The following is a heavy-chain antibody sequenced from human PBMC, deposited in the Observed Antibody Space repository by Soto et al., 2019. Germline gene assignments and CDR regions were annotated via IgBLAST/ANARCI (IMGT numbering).Heavy chain of an antibody. CDR2: IKKDGSEK. Sequence: EVQLVESGGGLVQPGGSLRLSCAASGFTFSSYWMSWVRQAPGKGLEWVANIKKDGSEKYYVDSVKGRFTISRDNAKNSLYLQMNSLRAEDTAVYYCARTEEAPRIAAAAYFDYWGQGTLVTVSS. D-gene: IGHD6-13*01. J-gene: IGHJ4*02. CDR3: ARTEEAPRIAAAAYFDY. V-gene: IGHV3-7*01. CDR1: GFTFSSYW.